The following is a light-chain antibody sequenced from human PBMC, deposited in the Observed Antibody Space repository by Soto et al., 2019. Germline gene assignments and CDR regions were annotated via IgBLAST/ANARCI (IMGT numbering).Light chain of an antibody. V-gene: IGKV1-5*01. Sequence: DIQMTQSPSTLSASVGDRVTITCRASQSIDRWLAWYQQRPGKAPRLLLYDASNLEGGVPSRFSGSGSGTEFTLTISSLQSDDFATYCGQQYRSYSLTFRGGTKLEIK. CDR1: QSIDRW. CDR2: DAS. J-gene: IGKJ4*01. CDR3: QQYRSYSLT.